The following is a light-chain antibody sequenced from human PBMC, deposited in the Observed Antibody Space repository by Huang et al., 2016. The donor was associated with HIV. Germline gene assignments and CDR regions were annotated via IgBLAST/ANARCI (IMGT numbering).Light chain of an antibody. J-gene: IGKJ1*01. CDR3: MQGTHWPPGT. Sequence: DVIMTQSPLLLPVTLGQPAAISCRSSQTLVHTDGNTYLNWFLQRPGHSPRRLIYKVSNRDSGVPDRFTGSGSGIEFTLTISRVEAGDVGIYYCMQGTHWPPGTFGQGTNMEIK. CDR2: KVS. CDR1: QTLVHTDGNTY. V-gene: IGKV2-30*02.